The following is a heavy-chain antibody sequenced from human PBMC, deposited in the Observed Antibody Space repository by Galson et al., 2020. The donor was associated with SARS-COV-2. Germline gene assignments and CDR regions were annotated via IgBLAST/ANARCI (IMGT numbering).Heavy chain of an antibody. CDR1: GFTFSSYG. Sequence: TGGSLRLSCAASGFTFSSYGMHWVRQAPGKGLEWVAVIWYDGSNKYYADSVKGRFTISRDNSKNTLYLQTNSPRAEDTAVYYCARYRCGGGSCYLDWYFDLWGRGTLVTVSS. CDR3: ARYRCGGGSCYLDWYFDL. V-gene: IGHV3-33*01. CDR2: IWYDGSNK. J-gene: IGHJ2*01. D-gene: IGHD2-15*01.